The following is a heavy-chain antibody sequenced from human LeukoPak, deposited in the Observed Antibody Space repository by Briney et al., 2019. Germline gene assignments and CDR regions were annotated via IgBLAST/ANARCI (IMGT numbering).Heavy chain of an antibody. CDR3: ARTTTVTTFYYYMDV. D-gene: IGHD4-17*01. CDR1: GGTFSSYA. Sequence: SVKVSCKASGGTFSSYAISWVRQAPGQGLEWMGGIIPIFGTANYAQKFQGRVTITADKSTSTAYMELSSLRSEDTAVYYCARTTTVTTFYYYMDVWGKGTTVTVSS. V-gene: IGHV1-69*06. CDR2: IIPIFGTA. J-gene: IGHJ6*03.